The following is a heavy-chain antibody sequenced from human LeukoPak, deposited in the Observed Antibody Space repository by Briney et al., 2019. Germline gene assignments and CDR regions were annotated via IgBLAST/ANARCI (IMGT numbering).Heavy chain of an antibody. V-gene: IGHV3-23*01. D-gene: IGHD1-26*01. CDR3: AKARGATVNDPADY. J-gene: IGHJ4*02. CDR1: GFTLSSFA. Sequence: GGSLRLSCVASGFTLSSFAMSWVRQAPGKGLEWVSLIIGSSGDTFYADSVRGRFSISRDNSKNTLYLQMSSLSDEDTTLYYCAKARGATVNDPADYWGQGILVTVSS. CDR2: IIGSSGDT.